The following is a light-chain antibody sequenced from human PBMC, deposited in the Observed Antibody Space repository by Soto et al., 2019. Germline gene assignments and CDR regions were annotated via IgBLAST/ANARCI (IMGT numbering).Light chain of an antibody. V-gene: IGKV1-9*01. J-gene: IGKJ4*01. CDR1: QGISSY. CDR3: QQLNSYPRT. CDR2: AAS. Sequence: IQLTQSPSSLSASAGDRVTITCRASQGISSYLAWYQQKPGKAPKLLIFAASTLQSGVPSRFSGSGSGTDFTLTISSLQPEDFATYHCQQLNSYPRTFGGGTKVEIK.